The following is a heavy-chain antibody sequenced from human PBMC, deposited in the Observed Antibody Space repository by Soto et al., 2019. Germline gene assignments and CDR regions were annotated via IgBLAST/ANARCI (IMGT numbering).Heavy chain of an antibody. D-gene: IGHD1-1*01. J-gene: IGHJ4*02. V-gene: IGHV4-59*01. CDR2: MYYTVST. CDR1: GYSISNYY. CDR3: AKSRRTDEEGFKLDY. Sequence: PSEPLSLTCTVSGYSISNYYWSWIRQHPVKRLEWIGYMYYTVSTTYNPSLESLVTMSVDTSKNQFSLKLNSVNAADTAVYYCAKSRRTDEEGFKLDYWGRGTQVT.